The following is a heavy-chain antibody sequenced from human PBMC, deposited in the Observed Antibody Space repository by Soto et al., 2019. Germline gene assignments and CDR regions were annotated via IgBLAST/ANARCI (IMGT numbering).Heavy chain of an antibody. D-gene: IGHD3-22*01. CDR1: GYDFSTYW. Sequence: VGSLKISCSASGYDFSTYWIAWLGQMPWKGLEWMGIIYPGDSDTRYSPSFHGQVTISADKSVTTAYLQWRSLKASDSAMYYCARMSNYDTSGFSEHFDFWAQGTLVTVSS. J-gene: IGHJ4*02. V-gene: IGHV5-51*01. CDR3: ARMSNYDTSGFSEHFDF. CDR2: IYPGDSDT.